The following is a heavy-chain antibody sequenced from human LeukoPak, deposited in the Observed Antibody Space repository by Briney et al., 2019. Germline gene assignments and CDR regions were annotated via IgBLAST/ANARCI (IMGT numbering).Heavy chain of an antibody. D-gene: IGHD1/OR15-1a*01. V-gene: IGHV4-59*01. CDR3: ARDMASPNNYYYYYMDV. CDR2: IYYSGST. J-gene: IGHJ6*03. Sequence: SETLSLTCTVSGGSISSYYWSWIRQPPGKGLEWIGYIYYSGSTNYNPSLKSRVTISVDTSKNQFSLKLSSVTAADTAVYYCARDMASPNNYYYYYMDVWGKGTAVTVSS. CDR1: GGSISSYY.